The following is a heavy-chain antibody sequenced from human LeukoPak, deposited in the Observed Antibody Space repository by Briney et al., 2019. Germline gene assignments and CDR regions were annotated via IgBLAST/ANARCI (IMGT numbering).Heavy chain of an antibody. D-gene: IGHD6-19*01. Sequence: GGSLRLSCAASGFTFNGSAMHWVRQASGKGLEWVGRIRSKANNYATAYAASVKGRFIISRDDSKNTAYLQMNSLKTEDTAVYYCTSTESGWEDYYYYYMDVWGKGTTVTVSS. J-gene: IGHJ6*03. CDR2: IRSKANNYAT. CDR1: GFTFNGSA. V-gene: IGHV3-73*01. CDR3: TSTESGWEDYYYYYMDV.